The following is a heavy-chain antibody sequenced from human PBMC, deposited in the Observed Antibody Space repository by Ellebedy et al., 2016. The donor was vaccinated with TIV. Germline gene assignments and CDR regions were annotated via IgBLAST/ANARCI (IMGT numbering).Heavy chain of an antibody. CDR2: ISADGNKK. Sequence: GGSLRLXXAASGFTFSGYPLHWVRQAPGKGLDWVEVISADGNKKHYADSVEGRFTTSRDNSKNTLFLQMNSLRAEDTAVYYCAREGDRGYFQHWGQGVLVTVSS. D-gene: IGHD1-26*01. CDR1: GFTFSGYP. V-gene: IGHV3-30-3*01. CDR3: AREGDRGYFQH. J-gene: IGHJ1*01.